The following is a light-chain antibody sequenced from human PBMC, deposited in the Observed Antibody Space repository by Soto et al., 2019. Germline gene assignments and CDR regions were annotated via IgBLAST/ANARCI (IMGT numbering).Light chain of an antibody. J-gene: IGLJ2*01. CDR2: DVT. CDR3: NSYTSSSTHVV. Sequence: QSALTQPASVSGSPGQSITISCTGTSSDVGGYNYVSWYQQLPGKAPQLIIYDVTNRPSGVSNRFSGSKSGNTASLTISGLQAEDEADYYCNSYTSSSTHVVFGGGTKLTVL. CDR1: SSDVGGYNY. V-gene: IGLV2-14*03.